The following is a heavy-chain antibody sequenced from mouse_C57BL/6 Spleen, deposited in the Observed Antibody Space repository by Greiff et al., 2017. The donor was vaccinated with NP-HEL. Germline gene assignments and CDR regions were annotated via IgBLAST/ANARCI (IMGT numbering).Heavy chain of an antibody. Sequence: EVQLQQSGPELVKPGASVKISCKASGYTFTDYYMNWVKQSHGKSLEWIGDINPNNGGTSYNQKFKGKATLTVDKSSSTAYMELRSLTSEDSAVYYCARDGHYYAMDDWGQGTSVTVSS. D-gene: IGHD1-1*01. CDR3: ARDGHYYAMDD. V-gene: IGHV1-26*01. J-gene: IGHJ4*01. CDR2: INPNNGGT. CDR1: GYTFTDYY.